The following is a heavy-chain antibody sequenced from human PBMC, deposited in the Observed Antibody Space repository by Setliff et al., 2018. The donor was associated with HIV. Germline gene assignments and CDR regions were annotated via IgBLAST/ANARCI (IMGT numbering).Heavy chain of an antibody. Sequence: PGGSLRLSCAASGFTFSSYSMNWVRQAPGKGLEWVSSISSSSTHIYYADSVKGRLNSLYLQMNSLRAEDTAVYYCARLCMLYEVGYYYYYMDVWGKGTTVTVSS. D-gene: IGHD2-8*01. CDR2: ISSSSTHI. V-gene: IGHV3-21*01. CDR1: GFTFSSYS. CDR3: ARLCMLYEVGYYYYYMDV. J-gene: IGHJ6*03.